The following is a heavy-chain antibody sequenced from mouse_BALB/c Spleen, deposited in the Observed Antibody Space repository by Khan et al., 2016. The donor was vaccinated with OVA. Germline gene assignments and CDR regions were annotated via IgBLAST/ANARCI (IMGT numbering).Heavy chain of an antibody. D-gene: IGHD1-1*01. J-gene: IGHJ3*01. Sequence: VQLQQSGPELVKPGASVKMSCKASGYTFTSYVMHWVKQKPRQGLEWIGYISPNSDGSKYNEKFRGKATLTSDKSSSTAYMELRSLTSEDSAVFDCLRSLLCYGSAYAGFAYWGQGTLVTVSA. CDR1: GYTFTSYV. CDR3: LRSLLCYGSAYAGFAY. CDR2: ISPNSDGS. V-gene: IGHV1S136*01.